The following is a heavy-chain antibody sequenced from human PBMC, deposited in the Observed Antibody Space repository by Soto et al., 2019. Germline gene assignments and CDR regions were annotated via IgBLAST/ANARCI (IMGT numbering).Heavy chain of an antibody. CDR1: GFTFSSYW. CDR3: ASLSSGWYYYYGMDV. CDR2: IKQDGSEK. Sequence: PGGSLRLSCAASGFTFSSYWMGWVRQAPGKGLEWVANIKQDGSEKYYVDSVKGRFTISRDNAKNSLYLQMNSLRAEDTAVYYCASLSSGWYYYYGMDVWGQGTTVTVSS. J-gene: IGHJ6*02. V-gene: IGHV3-7*05. D-gene: IGHD6-19*01.